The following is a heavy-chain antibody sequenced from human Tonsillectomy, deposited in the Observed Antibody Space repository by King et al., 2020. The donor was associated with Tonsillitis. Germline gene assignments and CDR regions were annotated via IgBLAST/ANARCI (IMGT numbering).Heavy chain of an antibody. D-gene: IGHD2-15*01. CDR1: EFTFSSYA. J-gene: IGHJ6*02. CDR2: IRGRGGRT. Sequence: VQLVESGGGLEQPGGSLRLSCAASEFTFSSYAMSWVRQAPGKGLEWVSAIRGRGGRTYYADSVKGRFTISRDNSKNTLYLQMNSLRVEDTAIYYCAKGNVGCSGGSCPRSRYYYLMDVGGQGTSVTVS. CDR3: AKGNVGCSGGSCPRSRYYYLMDV. V-gene: IGHV3-23*04.